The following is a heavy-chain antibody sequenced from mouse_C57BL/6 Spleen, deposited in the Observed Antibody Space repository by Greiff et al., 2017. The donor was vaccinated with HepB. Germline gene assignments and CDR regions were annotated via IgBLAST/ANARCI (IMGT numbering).Heavy chain of an antibody. CDR3: ARGAVPDAMDY. CDR1: GFTFSDYG. J-gene: IGHJ4*01. V-gene: IGHV5-17*01. CDR2: ISSGSSTI. D-gene: IGHD6-1*01. Sequence: EVMLVESGGGLVKPGGSLKLSCAASGFTFSDYGMHWVRQAPEKGLEWVAYISSGSSTIYYADTVKDRFTISRDNAKNTLFLQMTSLMSADTAMYFLARGAVPDAMDYWGQGTSVTVSS.